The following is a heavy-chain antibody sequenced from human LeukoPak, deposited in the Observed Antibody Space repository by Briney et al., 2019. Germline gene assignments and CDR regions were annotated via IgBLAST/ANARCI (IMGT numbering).Heavy chain of an antibody. Sequence: PGGSLGLSCAASGFTFSSYAMSWVRQAPGKGLEWVSGISGSGGSTYYADFVKGQFTISRDNSKNTLYLQMNSLRAEDTAIYYCARGRTQYCSSTSCYTGDYWGQGTLVTVSS. V-gene: IGHV3-23*01. CDR3: ARGRTQYCSSTSCYTGDY. J-gene: IGHJ4*02. CDR1: GFTFSSYA. D-gene: IGHD2-2*02. CDR2: ISGSGGST.